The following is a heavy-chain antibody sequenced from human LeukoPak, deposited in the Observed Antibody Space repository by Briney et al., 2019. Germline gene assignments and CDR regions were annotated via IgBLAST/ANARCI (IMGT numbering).Heavy chain of an antibody. Sequence: GGSLRLSCAASGFTVSSYDMTWVRQAPGKGLEWVSSIGDGGGSTYADSVKGRFTISRDNSKNTLYLQMNSLRAEDTAVYYCARPRVYNYGMDVWGQGSTVTVSS. CDR2: IGDGGGST. D-gene: IGHD6-13*01. CDR3: ARPRVYNYGMDV. V-gene: IGHV3-23*01. J-gene: IGHJ6*02. CDR1: GFTVSSYD.